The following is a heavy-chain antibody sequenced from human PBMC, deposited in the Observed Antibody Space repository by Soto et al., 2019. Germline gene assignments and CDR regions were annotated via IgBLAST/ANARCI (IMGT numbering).Heavy chain of an antibody. V-gene: IGHV1-18*01. CDR2: ISAYNGNT. CDR1: GYTFTSYG. D-gene: IGHD1-1*01. Sequence: ASVKVSCKASGYTFTSYGISWVRQAPGQGLEWMGWISAYNGNTNYAQKLQGRVTMTTDTSTSTAYMELRSLRSDDTAVFYFARDRKRYNWNDDAFDIWGQGTMVTVSS. J-gene: IGHJ3*02. CDR3: ARDRKRYNWNDDAFDI.